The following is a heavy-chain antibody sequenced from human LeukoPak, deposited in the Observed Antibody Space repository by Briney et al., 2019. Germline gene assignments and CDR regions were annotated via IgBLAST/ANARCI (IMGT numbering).Heavy chain of an antibody. V-gene: IGHV4-39*01. CDR1: GGSISSSSYY. D-gene: IGHD5-12*01. Sequence: SETLSLTCTVSGGSISSSSYYWGWIRQPPGKGLEWIGSIYYSGSTYYNPSLKSRVTISVDTSKNQFSLKLSSVTAADTAVYYCARHRWVATIPRWFDPWGQGTLVTVSS. J-gene: IGHJ5*02. CDR3: ARHRWVATIPRWFDP. CDR2: IYYSGST.